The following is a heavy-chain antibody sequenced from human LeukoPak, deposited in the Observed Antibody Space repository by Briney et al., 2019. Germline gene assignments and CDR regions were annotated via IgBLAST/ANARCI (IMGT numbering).Heavy chain of an antibody. CDR3: AHPSTPDYGGLDY. Sequence: PGGSLRLSCAACGFIFHLYVMTGVREAPGRGREGVSAITGSGGSIYYAECVRGRFTISRDNSKNTLYLQMSSLRAEDTAIYYCAHPSTPDYGGLDYWGQGTLVTVSS. J-gene: IGHJ4*02. CDR2: ITGSGGSI. D-gene: IGHD4-17*01. CDR1: GFIFHLYV. V-gene: IGHV3-23*01.